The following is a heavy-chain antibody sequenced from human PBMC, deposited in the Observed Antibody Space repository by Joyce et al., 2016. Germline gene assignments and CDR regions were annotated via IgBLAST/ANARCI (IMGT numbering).Heavy chain of an antibody. D-gene: IGHD5-12*01. J-gene: IGHJ4*02. Sequence: QITLKESGPTLVKPTQTLTLTCAFPGFSLSTRGVGVGWIRQPPGKALEWLALIYWDDDKRYSPSLKSRLTITKDTSRNQVVLTMTNMDPVDTATYYCAHRPNSGYDPSAFDFWGQGTLVTVSS. CDR3: AHRPNSGYDPSAFDF. CDR2: IYWDDDK. V-gene: IGHV2-5*02. CDR1: GFSLSTRGVG.